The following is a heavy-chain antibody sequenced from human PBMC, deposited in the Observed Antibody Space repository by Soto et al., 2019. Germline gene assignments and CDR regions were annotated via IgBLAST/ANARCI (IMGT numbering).Heavy chain of an antibody. V-gene: IGHV1-69*01. CDR2: IIPIFGTA. CDR1: GGTFSSYA. J-gene: IGHJ4*02. Sequence: QVQLVQSGAEVKKPGSSVKVSCKASGGTFSSYAISWVRQAPGQGLEWMGGIIPIFGTANYAQKFQGRVTITADESTSTAYMELXXLRXEDXXVYXXXXXXXQFLTGYGLFDYWGQGTLVTVSS. D-gene: IGHD3-9*01. CDR3: XXXXXQFLTGYGLFDY.